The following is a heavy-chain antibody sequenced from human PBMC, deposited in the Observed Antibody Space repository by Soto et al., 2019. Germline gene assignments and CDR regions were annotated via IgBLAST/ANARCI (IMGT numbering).Heavy chain of an antibody. Sequence: DSVEGSCKASGSPVTNFYMTWVRHAPAQVLDWMGAISPHNFNTNYAQKFRGRVTLTTEKSTNTAYMDLRSLTSDDTAVYYCARDEGGYDILTGYYKAHHFDYWGQGVPVTVCS. D-gene: IGHD3-9*01. CDR1: GSPVTNFY. J-gene: IGHJ4*02. V-gene: IGHV1-18*01. CDR3: ARDEGGYDILTGYYKAHHFDY. CDR2: ISPHNFNT.